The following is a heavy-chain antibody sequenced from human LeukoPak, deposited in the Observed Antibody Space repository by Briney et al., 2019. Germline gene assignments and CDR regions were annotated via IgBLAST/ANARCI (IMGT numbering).Heavy chain of an antibody. V-gene: IGHV1-2*02. J-gene: IGHJ4*02. CDR1: GYTSTNYD. CDR3: ASRTDIAAAGGVDFDY. D-gene: IGHD6-13*01. CDR2: INPNSGGT. Sequence: ASVKVSCKASGYTSTNYDINWVRQAPGQGLEWMGWINPNSGGTNYAQKFQGRVTMTRDTSISTAYMELSRLRSDDTAVYYCASRTDIAAAGGVDFDYWGQGTLVTVSS.